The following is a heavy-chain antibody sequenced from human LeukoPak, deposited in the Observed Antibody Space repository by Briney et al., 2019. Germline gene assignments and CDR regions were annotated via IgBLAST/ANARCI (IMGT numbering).Heavy chain of an antibody. CDR3: ARLITGTTTAFDI. D-gene: IGHD1-7*01. V-gene: IGHV4-59*12. CDR1: GGSISSYY. Sequence: SETLSLACTVSGGSISSYYWSWIRQPPGKGLEWIGYIYYSGSTNYNPSLKSRVTISVDTSKNQFSLKLSSVTAADTAVYYCARLITGTTTAFDIWGQGTMVTVSS. J-gene: IGHJ3*02. CDR2: IYYSGST.